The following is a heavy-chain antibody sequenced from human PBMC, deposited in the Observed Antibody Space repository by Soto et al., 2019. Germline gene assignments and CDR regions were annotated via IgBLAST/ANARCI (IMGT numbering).Heavy chain of an antibody. Sequence: SETLSLTCTVSGDSISSYSLSWIRQPPGKGLEWIGNIHYNGNTKYSPSLKSRVTMSVDTSKNHFSLKLISVTTADTAVYHCAKLGPYGSESYSFRYNWIDPWGQGTLVTVSS. D-gene: IGHD3-10*01. J-gene: IGHJ5*02. CDR3: AKLGPYGSESYSFRYNWIDP. CDR2: IHYNGNT. V-gene: IGHV4-59*01. CDR1: GDSISSYS.